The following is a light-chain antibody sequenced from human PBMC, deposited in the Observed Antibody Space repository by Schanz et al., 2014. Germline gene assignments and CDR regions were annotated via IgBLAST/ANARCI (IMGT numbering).Light chain of an antibody. V-gene: IGKV3-20*01. Sequence: DIVLTQSPGTLSLSPGEGATLSCRASQSVSSSYLAWYQQKLGQAPRLLIYGASSRATGTPDRFSGSGSGTDFTLTISSLQSEDFAVYYCQQYSRWPLFGPGTAVDIK. J-gene: IGKJ3*01. CDR1: QSVSSSY. CDR3: QQYSRWPL. CDR2: GAS.